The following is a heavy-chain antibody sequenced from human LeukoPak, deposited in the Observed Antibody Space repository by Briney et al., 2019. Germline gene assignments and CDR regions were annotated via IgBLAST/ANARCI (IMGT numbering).Heavy chain of an antibody. J-gene: IGHJ4*02. CDR1: GGSFSGYY. V-gene: IGHV4-34*01. D-gene: IGHD2-15*01. CDR3: ARGRAGYCSGGSCFRFDY. CDR2: INHSGST. Sequence: PSETLSLTXAVYGGSFSGYYWSSIRQPPGKGLEWLGEINHSGSTNYNPSLKSRVTISVDTSKNQFSLKLSSVTAADTAVYYCARGRAGYCSGGSCFRFDYWGQGTLVTVSS.